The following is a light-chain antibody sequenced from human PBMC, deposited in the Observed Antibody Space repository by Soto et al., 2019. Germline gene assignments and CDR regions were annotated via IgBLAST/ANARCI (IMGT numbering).Light chain of an antibody. Sequence: DIQMTQSPSSLSVSVGDRVTITCRASQSIVSYLNWYQQKLGKAPKLLIYIASNLQRGVPSRFSGSGSGTHLTLTISNQQPEDFATYYCQQSYSTPRTFGQGTKLEIK. CDR2: IAS. V-gene: IGKV1-39*01. CDR3: QQSYSTPRT. J-gene: IGKJ2*02. CDR1: QSIVSY.